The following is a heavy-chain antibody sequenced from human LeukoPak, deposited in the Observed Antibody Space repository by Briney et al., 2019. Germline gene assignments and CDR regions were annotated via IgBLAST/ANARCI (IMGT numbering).Heavy chain of an antibody. CDR3: AKDSSSGWPVAFDI. V-gene: IGHV3-30*18. J-gene: IGHJ3*02. Sequence: GGSLRLSCAASGFTFSSYGMHWVRQAPGKGLEWVAVISYDGSNKYYADSVKGRFTISRDNSKNTLYLQMNSLRAEDTAVYYCAKDSSSGWPVAFDIWGQGTMVTVSS. D-gene: IGHD6-19*01. CDR2: ISYDGSNK. CDR1: GFTFSSYG.